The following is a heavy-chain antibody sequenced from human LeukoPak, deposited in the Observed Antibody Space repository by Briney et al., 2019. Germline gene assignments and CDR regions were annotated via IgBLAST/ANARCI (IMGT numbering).Heavy chain of an antibody. J-gene: IGHJ4*02. CDR3: ARETAAGIGYDY. CDR2: ISGSGGST. CDR1: GFTFSSYA. D-gene: IGHD6-13*01. Sequence: PGGSLRLSCAASGFTFSSYAMSWVRQAPGKGLEWVSAISGSGGSTYYADSVKGRFTISRDNSKNSLYLQMNSLRAEDTAVYYCARETAAGIGYDYWGQGTLVTVSS. V-gene: IGHV3-23*01.